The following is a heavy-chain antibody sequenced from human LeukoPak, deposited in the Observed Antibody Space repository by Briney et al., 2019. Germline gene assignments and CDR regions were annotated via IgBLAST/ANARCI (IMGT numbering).Heavy chain of an antibody. CDR2: ICYSGNTFGNT. V-gene: IGHV4-39*07. D-gene: IGHD1-1*01. CDR3: ARAGPENLNWRYYIDF. J-gene: IGHJ4*02. CDR1: GGSISSNSYC. Sequence: SETLSLTCTVSGGSISSNSYCWGWIRQPPGKGLEWIGSICYSGNTFGNTFYNPSLRSRLTMSEDTSKNQFSLRLSSVTAADTAVYYCARAGPENLNWRYYIDFWGQGILVTVSS.